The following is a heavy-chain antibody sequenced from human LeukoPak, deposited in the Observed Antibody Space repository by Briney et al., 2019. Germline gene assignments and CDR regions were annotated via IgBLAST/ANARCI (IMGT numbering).Heavy chain of an antibody. V-gene: IGHV3-23*01. CDR2: ISSSGYST. D-gene: IGHD3-10*01. J-gene: IGHJ4*02. CDR3: AKVTYGSGTYGAFDY. Sequence: TGGSLRLSCVASGFTFNNYAMTWVRQAPGKGLEWVSAISSSGYSTYYADSVKGRFTISRDNSKNTLYLHMNSLRAEDTAVYYCAKVTYGSGTYGAFDYWGQGTLVTVSS. CDR1: GFTFNNYA.